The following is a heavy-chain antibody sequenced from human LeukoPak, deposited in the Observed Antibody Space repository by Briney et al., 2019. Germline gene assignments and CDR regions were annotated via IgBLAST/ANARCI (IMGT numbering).Heavy chain of an antibody. J-gene: IGHJ6*02. CDR3: AREEGGYSSSYGMDV. CDR2: IWYDGSNK. V-gene: IGHV3-33*01. Sequence: GRSLRLSCAASGFTFSSYGMHWVRQAPGKGLEWVAVIWYDGSNKYYADSVKGRFTISRDNAKNSLYLQMNSLRAEDTAVYYCAREEGGYSSSYGMDVWGQGTTVTVSS. D-gene: IGHD5-18*01. CDR1: GFTFSSYG.